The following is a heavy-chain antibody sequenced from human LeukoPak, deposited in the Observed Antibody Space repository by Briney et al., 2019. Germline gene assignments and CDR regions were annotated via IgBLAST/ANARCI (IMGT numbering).Heavy chain of an antibody. V-gene: IGHV4-59*12. Sequence: PSETLSLTCTVSGGSISSYYWSWIRQPPGKGLEWIGYIYYSGSTNYNPSLKSRVTISVDTSKNQFSLKLSSVTAADTAVYYCARSGQLTPVLFDYWGQGTLVTVSS. CDR2: IYYSGST. D-gene: IGHD4-23*01. CDR1: GGSISSYY. J-gene: IGHJ4*02. CDR3: ARSGQLTPVLFDY.